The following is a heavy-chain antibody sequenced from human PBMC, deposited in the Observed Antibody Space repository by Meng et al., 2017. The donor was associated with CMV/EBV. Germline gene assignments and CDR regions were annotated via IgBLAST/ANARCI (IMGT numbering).Heavy chain of an antibody. CDR2: ISWDGGST. V-gene: IGHV3-43*01. D-gene: IGHD6-13*01. CDR3: AKDRYSSSWFDY. J-gene: IGHJ4*02. CDR1: GLTFDDYT. Sequence: CAASGLTFDDYTMHWVRQAPGKGLEWVSLISWDGGSTYYADSVKGRFTISRDNSKNSLYLQMNSLRTEDTALYYCAKDRYSSSWFDYWGQGTLVTVSS.